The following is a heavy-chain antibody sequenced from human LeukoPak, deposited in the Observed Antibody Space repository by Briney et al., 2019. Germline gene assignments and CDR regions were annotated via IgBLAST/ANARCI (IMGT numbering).Heavy chain of an antibody. CDR1: GGSISSGGYY. D-gene: IGHD3-3*01. V-gene: IGHV4-31*03. CDR2: IYYSGST. J-gene: IGHJ3*02. Sequence: SQTLFLTCTVSGGSISSGGYYWSWIRQPPGKGLEWIWYIYYSGSTYYNPSLKSRVTISVDTSKNQFSLKLSSVTAADTAVYYCARSGLDAFDIWGQGTTVTVSS. CDR3: ARSGLDAFDI.